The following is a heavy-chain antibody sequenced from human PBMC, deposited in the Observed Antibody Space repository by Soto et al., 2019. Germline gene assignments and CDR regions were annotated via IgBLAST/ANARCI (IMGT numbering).Heavy chain of an antibody. CDR3: ARELGYYGSGSYKYYFDY. V-gene: IGHV1-18*01. Sequence: ASVKVSCKASGYTFTSYGISWVRQAPGQGLEWMGWISAYNGNTNYAQKLQGRVTMTTDTSTSTAYMELRSLRSDDTAVYYCARELGYYGSGSYKYYFDYWGQGTLVTVSA. D-gene: IGHD3-10*01. CDR1: GYTFTSYG. J-gene: IGHJ4*02. CDR2: ISAYNGNT.